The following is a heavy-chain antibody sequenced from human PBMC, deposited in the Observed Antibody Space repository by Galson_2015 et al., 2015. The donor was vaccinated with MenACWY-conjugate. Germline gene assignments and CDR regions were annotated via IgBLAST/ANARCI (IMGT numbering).Heavy chain of an antibody. Sequence: SGAEVHKPGESLPISCQGSGYSFTHYWIAWVRQMPGKGLEWVGLINPVDSNIRYSPSFQGQVTISADESISPAYLQWSSLKASDTAMYYCARHPPGGRGMDVWGRGTTVTVSS. CDR2: INPVDSNI. D-gene: IGHD1-26*01. CDR1: GYSFTHYW. J-gene: IGHJ6*02. CDR3: ARHPPGGRGMDV. V-gene: IGHV5-51*01.